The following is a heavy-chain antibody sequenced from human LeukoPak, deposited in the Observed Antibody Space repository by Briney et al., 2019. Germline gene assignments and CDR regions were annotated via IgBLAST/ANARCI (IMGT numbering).Heavy chain of an antibody. CDR3: ARVHSFMARGGLVDY. D-gene: IGHD3-10*01. Sequence: PGGSLRLSCAASGFTFDDYGMSWVRHAPGKGLEWVSGINWNGGSTGYADSVKGRFTISRDNAKNSLYLQMNSLRAEDTALYYCARVHSFMARGGLVDYWGQGTLVTVSS. CDR2: INWNGGST. V-gene: IGHV3-20*04. CDR1: GFTFDDYG. J-gene: IGHJ4*02.